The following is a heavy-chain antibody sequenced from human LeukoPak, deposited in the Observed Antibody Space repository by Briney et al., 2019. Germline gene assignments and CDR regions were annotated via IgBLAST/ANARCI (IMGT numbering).Heavy chain of an antibody. CDR2: TYYRSTWYN. Sequence: SQTLSLTCAISWDSVSSNSVTWNWIRQSPSRGREWLGRTYYRSTWYNDYAVSVRGRITVNPDTSKNQFSLHLNSVTPEDTAVYYCARRLTQYDCFDPWGQGILVTVSS. V-gene: IGHV6-1*01. CDR3: ARRLTQYDCFDP. D-gene: IGHD2-2*01. J-gene: IGHJ5*02. CDR1: WDSVSSNSVT.